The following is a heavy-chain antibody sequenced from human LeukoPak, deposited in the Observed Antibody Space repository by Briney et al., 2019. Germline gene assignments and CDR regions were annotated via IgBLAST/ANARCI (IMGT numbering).Heavy chain of an antibody. J-gene: IGHJ6*03. V-gene: IGHV1-18*04. Sequence: ASLKVSCTASGYTFISYGINWVRQARGQRLEWMGWISGNQQNTHYAQSLQGRVSVTTDTSTSTVYMELRRLTSDDTAIYYCARGSVALSDYHYLDVWGRGTTVTVSS. CDR3: ARGSVALSDYHYLDV. D-gene: IGHD4/OR15-4a*01. CDR1: GYTFISYG. CDR2: ISGNQQNT.